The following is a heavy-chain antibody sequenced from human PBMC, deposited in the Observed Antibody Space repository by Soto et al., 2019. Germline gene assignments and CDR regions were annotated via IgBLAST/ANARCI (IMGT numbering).Heavy chain of an antibody. CDR3: ARDPVVVVVLDYYYYGMDV. D-gene: IGHD2-15*01. CDR2: ISSSSSYI. J-gene: IGHJ6*02. Sequence: GGSLRLSCVASGFTFSSYSMNWVRQAPGKGLEWVSSISSSSSYIYYADSVKGRFTISRDNAKNSLYLQMNSLRAEDTAVYYCARDPVVVVVLDYYYYGMDVWGQGTTVTVSS. CDR1: GFTFSSYS. V-gene: IGHV3-21*01.